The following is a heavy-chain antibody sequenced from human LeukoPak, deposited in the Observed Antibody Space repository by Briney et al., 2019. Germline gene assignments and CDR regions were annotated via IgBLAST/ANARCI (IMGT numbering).Heavy chain of an antibody. CDR1: GYTFISYY. CDR2: INPSGGST. V-gene: IGHV1-46*01. CDR3: ARGGSSWYDY. Sequence: ASVKVSCKASGYTFISYYMHWVRQTPGQGLEWMGIINPSGGSTSYAQKFQGRVTMTRDMSTSTAYMELRSLRSDDTAVYYCARGGSSWYDYWGQGTLVTVSS. J-gene: IGHJ4*02. D-gene: IGHD6-13*01.